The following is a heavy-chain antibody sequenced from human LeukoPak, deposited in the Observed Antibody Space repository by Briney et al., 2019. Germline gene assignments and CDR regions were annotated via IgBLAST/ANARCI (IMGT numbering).Heavy chain of an antibody. CDR2: IYYSGST. Sequence: SETLSLTCTVSGGSISSSSYYWGWIRQPPGKGLEWIGSIYYSGSTYYNPSLKSRVTISVDTSKNQFSLKLSSVTAADTAVYXXXXXVTMIVVAAFDPWGQGTLVTVSS. D-gene: IGHD3-22*01. J-gene: IGHJ5*02. CDR3: XXXVTMIVVAAFDP. V-gene: IGHV4-39*07. CDR1: GGSISSSSYY.